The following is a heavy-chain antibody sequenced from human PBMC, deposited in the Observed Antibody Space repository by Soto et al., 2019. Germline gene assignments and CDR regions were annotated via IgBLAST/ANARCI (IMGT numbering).Heavy chain of an antibody. CDR1: GFTFDDYT. D-gene: IGHD2-2*01. Sequence: GGSLRLSCAASGFTFDDYTLHWVRQAPGKGLEWVSLISWDGNSTYYADSVKGRFTISRDNSKNSLFLQMNSLRSEDTALYYCAKERAVVVPDSINYFCIDVWGQGTTVTVSS. V-gene: IGHV3-43*01. J-gene: IGHJ6*02. CDR2: ISWDGNST. CDR3: AKERAVVVPDSINYFCIDV.